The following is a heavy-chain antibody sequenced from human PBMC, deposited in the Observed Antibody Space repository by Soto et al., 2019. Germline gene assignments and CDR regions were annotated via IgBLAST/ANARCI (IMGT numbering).Heavy chain of an antibody. V-gene: IGHV1-69*18. Sequence: QVQLVQSGAEVKKPGSSVKVSCKASAGTFVNYAITWVRQAPGQGLELMGTITPMFGTTYTAQKLHGRATCTADESPSTAFMELSGLRSQDTAVYYCARVAFSGILLGGVDSWGQGTLVTVSS. D-gene: IGHD1-26*01. CDR2: ITPMFGTT. CDR1: AGTFVNYA. J-gene: IGHJ4*02. CDR3: ARVAFSGILLGGVDS.